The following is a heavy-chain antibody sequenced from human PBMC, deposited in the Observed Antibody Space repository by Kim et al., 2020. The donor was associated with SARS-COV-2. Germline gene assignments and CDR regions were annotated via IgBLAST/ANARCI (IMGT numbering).Heavy chain of an antibody. CDR1: GFTFSSYA. CDR3: ARGGAVAAPFDY. CDR2: ISYDGSNK. D-gene: IGHD6-19*01. V-gene: IGHV3-30*04. J-gene: IGHJ4*02. Sequence: GGSLRLSCAASGFTFSSYAMHWVRQAPGKGLEWVAVISYDGSNKYYADSVKGRFTISRDNSKNTLYLQMNSLRAEDTAVYYCARGGAVAAPFDYWGQGT.